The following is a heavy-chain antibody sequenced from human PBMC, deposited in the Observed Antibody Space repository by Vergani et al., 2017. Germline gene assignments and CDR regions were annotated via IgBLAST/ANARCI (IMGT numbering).Heavy chain of an antibody. Sequence: QVQLVQSGAEVKKPGASVTVSCKASGYTFTSYGISWVRQAPGQGLEWMGWISAYNGNTNYAQKPQGRVTMTTDTSTSTGYMELRSLRTNDTAGYYCAGATTGYSSSYYGMDVWGQGTTVTVSS. V-gene: IGHV1-18*01. J-gene: IGHJ6*02. D-gene: IGHD6-13*01. CDR1: GYTFTSYG. CDR3: AGATTGYSSSYYGMDV. CDR2: ISAYNGNT.